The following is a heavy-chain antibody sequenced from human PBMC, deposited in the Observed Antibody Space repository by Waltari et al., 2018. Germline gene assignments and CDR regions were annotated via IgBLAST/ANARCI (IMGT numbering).Heavy chain of an antibody. D-gene: IGHD6-19*01. V-gene: IGHV4-59*11. Sequence: QVQLQESGPGLVKPSETLSLTCTVSGGSISSHYWSWIRQPPGKGLEWIGYIYYSGSTSYNPSLKSRATISVDTSKNQFSLKLSSVTAADTAVYYCARDPGIAVAGTRYFDLWGRGTLVTVSS. J-gene: IGHJ2*01. CDR1: GGSISSHY. CDR2: IYYSGST. CDR3: ARDPGIAVAGTRYFDL.